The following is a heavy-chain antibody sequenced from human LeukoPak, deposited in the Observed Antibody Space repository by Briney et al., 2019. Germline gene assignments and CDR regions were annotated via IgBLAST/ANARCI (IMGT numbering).Heavy chain of an antibody. V-gene: IGHV4-31*03. J-gene: IGHJ5*02. D-gene: IGHD3-10*01. CDR2: IYYSGST. CDR1: GGSTSSGGYY. CDR3: ARAFREWTNNWFDP. Sequence: PSETLSLTCTVSGGSTSSGGYYWSWIRQHPGKGLEWIGYIYYSGSTYYNPSLKSRVTISVDTSKNQFSLKLSSVTAADTAVYYCARAFREWTNNWFDPWGQGTLVTVSS.